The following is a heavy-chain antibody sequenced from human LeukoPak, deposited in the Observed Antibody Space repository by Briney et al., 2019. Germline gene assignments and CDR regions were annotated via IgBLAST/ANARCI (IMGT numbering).Heavy chain of an antibody. CDR3: ARGPAFCGGDCGETYFAY. J-gene: IGHJ4*02. CDR1: GYTFTSYD. D-gene: IGHD2-21*01. V-gene: IGHV1-8*01. CDR2: MNPNSGNT. Sequence: ASVKVSCKASGYTFTSYDINWVRQATGQGLEWMGWMNPNSGNTGYAQKFQGRVTMTRNTSISTAYMELSSLRSEDTAVYYCARGPAFCGGDCGETYFAYGGQGPRVTVPS.